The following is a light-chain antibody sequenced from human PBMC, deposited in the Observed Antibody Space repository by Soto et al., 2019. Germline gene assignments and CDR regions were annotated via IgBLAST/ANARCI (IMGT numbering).Light chain of an antibody. J-gene: IGKJ3*01. CDR1: QSVSSY. CDR2: DAS. Sequence: EIVLTQSPATLSLSPGERATLSCRASQSVSSYLAWYQQKPGQAPRLLIYDASNRATCIPARFSGSGSGTDFTLIIISLEPEDFAVNYCQLRRSWRPFTLGPGTKVDIK. V-gene: IGKV3-11*01. CDR3: QLRRSWRPFT.